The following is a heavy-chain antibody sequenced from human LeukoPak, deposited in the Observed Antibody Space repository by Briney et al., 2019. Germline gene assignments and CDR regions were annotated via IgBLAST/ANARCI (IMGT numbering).Heavy chain of an antibody. V-gene: IGHV1-2*06. J-gene: IGHJ5*02. Sequence: ASVKVSCKASGYTFTSYGISWVRQAPGQGLEWMGRINPNSGGTNYAQKFQGRVTMTRDTSITTAYMDLSSLGSDDTAIYYCARQYGDDRYNWFDPWGQGTLVTVSS. D-gene: IGHD4-17*01. CDR2: INPNSGGT. CDR3: ARQYGDDRYNWFDP. CDR1: GYTFTSYG.